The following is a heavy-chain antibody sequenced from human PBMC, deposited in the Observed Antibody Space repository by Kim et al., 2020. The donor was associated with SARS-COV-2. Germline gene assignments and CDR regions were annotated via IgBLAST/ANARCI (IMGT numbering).Heavy chain of an antibody. D-gene: IGHD1-26*01. Sequence: GRFTISRDNDNNSLYLQMNSLRAEDTAVYYCARDQGDSGSYYVSYYGMDVWGQGTTVTVSS. CDR3: ARDQGDSGSYYVSYYGMDV. J-gene: IGHJ6*02. V-gene: IGHV3-11*06.